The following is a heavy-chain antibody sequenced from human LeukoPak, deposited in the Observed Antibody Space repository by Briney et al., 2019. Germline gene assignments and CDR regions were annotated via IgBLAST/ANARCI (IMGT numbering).Heavy chain of an antibody. CDR3: ARGYSTSSKGDFDY. Sequence: SQTLSLTCAVSGGSISSGYYYWSWIRQPAGKGLEWIGRIYTSEITNYNPSLKSRVTVSGDTSKNQFSLKLSSVTAADTAVYYCARGYSTSSKGDFDYWRQGTLVTVSS. CDR2: IYTSEIT. V-gene: IGHV4-61*02. D-gene: IGHD6-6*01. J-gene: IGHJ4*02. CDR1: GGSISSGYYY.